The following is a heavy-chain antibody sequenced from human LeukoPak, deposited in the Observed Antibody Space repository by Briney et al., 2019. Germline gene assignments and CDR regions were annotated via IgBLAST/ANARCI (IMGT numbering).Heavy chain of an antibody. CDR3: ARDSSIAAAGSFDY. CDR1: GYTFTGYY. CDR2: INPNSGGT. Sequence: ASVKVSCKAPGYTFTGYYMHWVRQAPGQGLEWMGWINPNSGGTNYAQKLQGRVTMTTDTSTSTAYMELRSLRSDDTAVYYCARDSSIAAAGSFDYWGQGTLVTVSS. V-gene: IGHV1-2*02. D-gene: IGHD6-13*01. J-gene: IGHJ4*02.